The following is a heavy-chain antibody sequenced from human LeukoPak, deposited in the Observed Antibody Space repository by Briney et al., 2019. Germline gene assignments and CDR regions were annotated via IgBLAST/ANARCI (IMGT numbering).Heavy chain of an antibody. D-gene: IGHD3-16*01. CDR2: INSDGGST. V-gene: IGHV3-74*01. CDR1: GFTFSSYW. CDR3: ARDYGDAFDL. Sequence: GGSLRLSCAASGFTFSSYWMHGVRQAPGKGLVWVSHINSDGGSTTYADSVEGRFTISRDNAKNTLYLQMNSLRAEDTAVYSCARDYGDAFDLWGQGTMVTVSS. J-gene: IGHJ3*01.